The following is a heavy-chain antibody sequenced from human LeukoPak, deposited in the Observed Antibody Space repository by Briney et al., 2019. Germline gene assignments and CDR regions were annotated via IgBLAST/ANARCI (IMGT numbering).Heavy chain of an antibody. CDR1: GYTFTGYY. Sequence: ASVKVSCKASGYTFTGYYMHWLRQAPGQGLEWMGWINPSRGGTNYAQKFKGRVTITRDTYTRTASMGLYRLIADDTAAYYCAREYDRRGCYQPYGWGEGSLVSV. V-gene: IGHV1-2*02. CDR3: AREYDRRGCYQPYG. CDR2: INPSRGGT. D-gene: IGHD3-22*01. J-gene: IGHJ4*02.